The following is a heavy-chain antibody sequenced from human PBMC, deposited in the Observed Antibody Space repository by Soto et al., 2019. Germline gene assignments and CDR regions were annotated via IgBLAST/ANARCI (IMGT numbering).Heavy chain of an antibody. CDR1: GYTFTSYG. V-gene: IGHV1-18*04. CDR3: ARNYCRGGSCYSGGIDY. J-gene: IGHJ4*02. D-gene: IGHD2-15*01. Sequence: ASVKVSCKASGYTFTSYGITWVRQAPGQGLEWMGWISAYNGNTNYAQKLQGRVTMTTDTSTSTAYMELRSLRSDDTAVYYCARNYCRGGSCYSGGIDYSGQGHLDTVSS. CDR2: ISAYNGNT.